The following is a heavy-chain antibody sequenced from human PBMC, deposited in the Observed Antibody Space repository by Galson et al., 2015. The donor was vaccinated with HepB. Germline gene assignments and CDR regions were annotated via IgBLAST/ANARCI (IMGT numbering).Heavy chain of an antibody. J-gene: IGHJ4*02. CDR1: GFTFSSYA. CDR2: ISGSGGST. CDR3: AKDTDGYDSSGYYYWWYFDY. V-gene: IGHV3-23*01. D-gene: IGHD3-22*01. Sequence: SLRLSCAASGFTFSSYAMSWVRQAPGKGLEWVSAISGSGGSTYYADSVKGRFTISRDNSKNTLYLQMNSLRTEDTAVYYCAKDTDGYDSSGYYYWWYFDYWGQGTLVTASS.